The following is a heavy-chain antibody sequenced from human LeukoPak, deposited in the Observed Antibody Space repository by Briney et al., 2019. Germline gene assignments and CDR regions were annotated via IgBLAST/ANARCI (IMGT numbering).Heavy chain of an antibody. Sequence: GGSLRLSCAASGFTVISNYMSWVSQAPGKGLEWVSVIYSGGSTYYGDSLKGRFTISRDNSKNTLYLQMNSLRAEDTAVYYCARGGRPYCINGVCYSSGPWGFDYWGQGTLVTVSS. J-gene: IGHJ4*02. CDR2: IYSGGST. D-gene: IGHD2-8*01. CDR1: GFTVISNY. CDR3: ARGGRPYCINGVCYSSGPWGFDY. V-gene: IGHV3-53*01.